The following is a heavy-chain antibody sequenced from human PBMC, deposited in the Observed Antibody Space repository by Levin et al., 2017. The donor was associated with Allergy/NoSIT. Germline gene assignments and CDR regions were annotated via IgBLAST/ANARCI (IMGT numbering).Heavy chain of an antibody. J-gene: IGHJ3*02. CDR2: IYTSGST. D-gene: IGHD6-19*01. V-gene: IGHV4-4*07. Sequence: SETLSLTCTVSGGSISSYYWSWIRQPAGKGLEWIGRIYTSGSTNYNPSLKSRVTMSVDTSKNQFSLKLSSVTAADTAVYYCAREPRGAVAGAFDIWGQGTMVTVSS. CDR1: GGSISSYY. CDR3: AREPRGAVAGAFDI.